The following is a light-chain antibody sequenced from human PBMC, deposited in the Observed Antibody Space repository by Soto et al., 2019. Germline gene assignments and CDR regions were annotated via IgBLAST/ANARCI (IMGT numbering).Light chain of an antibody. CDR3: QQSYSIPVT. CDR2: AAT. J-gene: IGKJ2*01. V-gene: IGKV1-39*01. CDR1: QSISSY. Sequence: DIQMTQSPSSLSASVGDRVTITCRASQSISSYLNWYQQKPGRAPELLIYAATSLQSGVPSRFSGSGSGTDFTLAISSLQPEDIATYYCQQSYSIPVTFGQGTKLEIK.